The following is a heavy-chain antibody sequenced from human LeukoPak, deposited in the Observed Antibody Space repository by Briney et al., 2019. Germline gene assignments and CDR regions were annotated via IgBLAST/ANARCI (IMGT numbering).Heavy chain of an antibody. CDR2: IYHSGST. V-gene: IGHV4-30-2*01. CDR1: GGSISSGGYY. CDR3: ARAGLRLLTILDY. Sequence: SETLSLTCTVSGGSISSGGYYWSWIRQPPGKGLEWIGYIYHSGSTYYNPSLKSRVTISVDRSKNQFSLKLSSVTAADTAVYYCARAGLRLLTILDYWGQGTPVTVSS. J-gene: IGHJ4*02. D-gene: IGHD5/OR15-5a*01.